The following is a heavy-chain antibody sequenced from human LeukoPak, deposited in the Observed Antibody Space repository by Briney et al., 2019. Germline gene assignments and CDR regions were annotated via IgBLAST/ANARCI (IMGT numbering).Heavy chain of an antibody. CDR2: IGSGGTT. J-gene: IGHJ4*02. CDR3: TKRHGSGIKYFDY. CDR1: GFIFSTYD. Sequence: PGRSLRLSCAASGFIFSTYDMSWVRQAPGKGLEWVSTIGSGGTTYYADSVKGRFTISRDNSKNTLYLQMNSLRAEDTAIYYCTKRHGSGIKYFDYWGQGTLVTVSS. D-gene: IGHD3-10*01. V-gene: IGHV3-23*01.